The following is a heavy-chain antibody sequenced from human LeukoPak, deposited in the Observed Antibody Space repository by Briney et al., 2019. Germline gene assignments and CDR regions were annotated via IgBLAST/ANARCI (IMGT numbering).Heavy chain of an antibody. CDR2: INPNSGDT. V-gene: IGHV1-2*02. CDR3: AINQAGYCGGGSCYRHEFYYMDV. Sequence: ASVKVSCKASGYTFTGYYMHWVRQAPEQGLEWMGWINPNSGDTNYAYKFQGRVTMTRDTSISTAYMELSSLRSEDTAMYYCAINQAGYCGGGSCYRHEFYYMDVWGKGTSVTVSS. D-gene: IGHD2-15*01. J-gene: IGHJ6*03. CDR1: GYTFTGYY.